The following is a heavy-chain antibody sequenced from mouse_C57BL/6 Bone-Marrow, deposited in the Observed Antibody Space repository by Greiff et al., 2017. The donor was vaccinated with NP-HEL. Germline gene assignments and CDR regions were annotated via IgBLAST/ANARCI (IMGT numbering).Heavy chain of an antibody. V-gene: IGHV3-6*01. D-gene: IGHD2-1*01. CDR2: ISYDGSN. CDR3: ANYYGNYGFDY. Sequence: EVKLVESGPGLVKPSPSLSLPCSVTGYSITSGYYWNWIRQFPGNKLEWIGYISYDGSNNYNPSLKNRISITRDTSKNQFFLKLNSVTTEDTATYYCANYYGNYGFDYWGQGTTLTVSA. J-gene: IGHJ2*01. CDR1: GYSITSGYY.